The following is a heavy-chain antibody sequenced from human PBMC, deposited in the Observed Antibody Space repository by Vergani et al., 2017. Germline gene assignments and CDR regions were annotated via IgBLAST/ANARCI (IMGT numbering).Heavy chain of an antibody. D-gene: IGHD1-1*01. Sequence: EVQLLESGGGLVQPGGSLRLSCAASGFSFDDYTMHWVRQTPGKGLEWVSLISWDGVSTYYADSVKGRFTISRDNSKNSLYLQMNSLRTEDTALYYCAKGELELGYYMDVWGKGTTVTVSS. CDR3: AKGELELGYYMDV. CDR1: GFSFDDYT. V-gene: IGHV3-43*01. CDR2: ISWDGVST. J-gene: IGHJ6*03.